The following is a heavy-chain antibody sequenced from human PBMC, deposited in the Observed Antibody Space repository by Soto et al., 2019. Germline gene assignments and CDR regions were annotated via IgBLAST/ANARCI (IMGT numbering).Heavy chain of an antibody. V-gene: IGHV3-23*01. CDR3: AQTTPSIHWFDP. D-gene: IGHD1-1*01. CDR2: ISAGGGNT. J-gene: IGHJ5*02. Sequence: GGSLRLSCAASGFTFSSYAMSWFRQAPGKGLEWVSAISAGGGNTYYRDSVKGRFTISRDNSKNTLYLQMNSLRAEDTAVYFCAQTTPSIHWFDPWGQGTLVTVS. CDR1: GFTFSSYA.